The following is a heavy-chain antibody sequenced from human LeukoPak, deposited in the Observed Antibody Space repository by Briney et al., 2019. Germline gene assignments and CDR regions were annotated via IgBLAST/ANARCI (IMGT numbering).Heavy chain of an antibody. Sequence: GGSLRLSCAASGFTFSSYNMNWVRQAPGKGLEWISSITRNSNYIYYADSVKGRFTISRDNGKSSLFLQMDSLRAEGTAIYFCARDPYSGNYGPYYYYYMDVWGKGTTVTVSS. J-gene: IGHJ6*03. CDR1: GFTFSSYN. D-gene: IGHD3-3*01. CDR3: ARDPYSGNYGPYYYYYMDV. V-gene: IGHV3-21*01. CDR2: ITRNSNYI.